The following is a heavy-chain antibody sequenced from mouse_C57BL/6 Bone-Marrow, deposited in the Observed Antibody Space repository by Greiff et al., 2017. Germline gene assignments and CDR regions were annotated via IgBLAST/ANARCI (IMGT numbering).Heavy chain of an antibody. Sequence: QVQLQQPGAELVRPGTSVKLSCKASGYTFTSYWMHWVKQRPGQGFEWIGVIDPSDSYTNYNQKFKGKATLTVDTSSSTAYMQLSSLTSEDSAVYYCARGYYSNPFAYWGQGTLVTVSA. CDR2: IDPSDSYT. V-gene: IGHV1-59*01. CDR1: GYTFTSYW. CDR3: ARGYYSNPFAY. J-gene: IGHJ3*01. D-gene: IGHD2-5*01.